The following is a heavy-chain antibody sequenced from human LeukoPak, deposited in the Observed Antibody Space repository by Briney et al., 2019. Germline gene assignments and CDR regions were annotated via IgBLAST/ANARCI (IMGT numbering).Heavy chain of an antibody. V-gene: IGHV5-51*01. Sequence: GESLKISCKGSGYSFTNYWIGWVRQKPGKGLEWLGIIYPGDSDTRYNPSFQGQVTISADRSINTAYLQWSSLKASDTAVYYCARPDYDYVWGSYRYWGQGTLVTVSS. CDR2: IYPGDSDT. CDR3: ARPDYDYVWGSYRY. J-gene: IGHJ4*02. D-gene: IGHD3-16*02. CDR1: GYSFTNYW.